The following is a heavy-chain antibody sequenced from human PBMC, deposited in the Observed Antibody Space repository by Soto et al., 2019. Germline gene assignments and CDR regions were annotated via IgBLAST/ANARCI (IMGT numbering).Heavy chain of an antibody. CDR2: ISAYNTNT. CDR3: ARDTPPPDY. Sequence: QVQLVQSGAEVKKPGASVKVSCKTSGYTFTSYHISWVRQAPGQGLEWMGWISAYNTNTNYAQKFQGRATMTTDTLTTTAYMELRSLRSDDTAVYYSARDTPPPDYWGQGTLVTVSS. CDR1: GYTFTSYH. V-gene: IGHV1-18*01. J-gene: IGHJ4*02.